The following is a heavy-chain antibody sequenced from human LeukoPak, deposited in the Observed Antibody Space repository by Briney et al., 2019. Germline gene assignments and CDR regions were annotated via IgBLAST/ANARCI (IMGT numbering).Heavy chain of an antibody. CDR1: GFTFSNYE. J-gene: IGHJ4*02. D-gene: IGHD6-19*01. V-gene: IGHV3-48*03. CDR3: ARDSLGGVRIAVAGTTIDY. CDR2: ISSSGGTL. Sequence: PGGALRLSCSASGFTFSNYEMNWVRQAPGKGLEWVSYISSSGGTLFYAESVKGRFTISRDNAKNSLYLQMNSLRAEDTAVYYCARDSLGGVRIAVAGTTIDYWGQGTLVTVSS.